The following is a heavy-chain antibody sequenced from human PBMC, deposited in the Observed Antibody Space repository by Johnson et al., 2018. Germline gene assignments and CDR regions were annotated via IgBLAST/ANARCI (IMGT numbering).Heavy chain of an antibody. J-gene: IGHJ5*02. CDR1: GFTFSSYW. Sequence: EVQLVESGGGLVQPGGSLRLSCADSGFTFSSYWMSWVRQAPGTGLEWVANIKQDGSEKHYVDSVKGRFTISRDNAKNSLMLQINSLRAEDTAVYYCAKAGTSGWAYSWFDPGGQGTLVTVSS. V-gene: IGHV3-7*01. CDR3: AKAGTSGWAYSWFDP. D-gene: IGHD6-19*01. CDR2: IKQDGSEK.